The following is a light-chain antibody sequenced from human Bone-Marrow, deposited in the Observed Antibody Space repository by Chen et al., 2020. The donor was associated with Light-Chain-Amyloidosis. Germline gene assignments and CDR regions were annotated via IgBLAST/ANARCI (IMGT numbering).Light chain of an antibody. Sequence: QSALTQPPSLSAAPGQHVTISCSGSSSNIGKNYDSWYQQLPGTAPKLLIDYSNKRPSVITARFSGSHSRTSAALGSTGLQTGDGADDYCGAWENSLSGSVFGGGTRLTVL. J-gene: IGLJ3*02. CDR1: SSNIGKNY. V-gene: IGLV1-51*01. CDR2: YSN. CDR3: GAWENSLSGSV.